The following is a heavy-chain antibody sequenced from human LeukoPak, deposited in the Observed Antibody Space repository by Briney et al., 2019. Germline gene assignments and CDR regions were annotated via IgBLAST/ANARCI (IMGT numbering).Heavy chain of an antibody. D-gene: IGHD3-9*01. Sequence: GGSLRLSCAASGFTFSSYAMSWARQAPGKGLEWVSAISGSGGSTYYADSVKGRFTISRDNSKNTLYLQMNSLRAEDTAVYYCARGSGYDILTGYSNFDYWGQGTLVTVSS. J-gene: IGHJ4*02. V-gene: IGHV3-23*01. CDR1: GFTFSSYA. CDR3: ARGSGYDILTGYSNFDY. CDR2: ISGSGGST.